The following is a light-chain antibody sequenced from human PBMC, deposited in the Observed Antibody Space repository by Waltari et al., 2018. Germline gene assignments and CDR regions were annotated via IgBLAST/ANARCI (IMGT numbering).Light chain of an antibody. Sequence: ILLRQSPPTLSVSPGETVYLSCRASRSASTHLAWYQQKHGEVLRLLIYDVSTRDAGVPARFSGSASGTEDYLSSRGLQSEDFASDYCQQYQLWPPITFGGGTKV. J-gene: IGKJ4*01. CDR1: RSASTH. CDR3: QQYQLWPPIT. V-gene: IGKV3-15*01. CDR2: DVS.